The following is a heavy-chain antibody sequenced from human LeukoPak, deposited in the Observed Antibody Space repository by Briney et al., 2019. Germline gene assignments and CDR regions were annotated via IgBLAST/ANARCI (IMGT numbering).Heavy chain of an antibody. J-gene: IGHJ4*02. D-gene: IGHD6-19*01. Sequence: PSETLSLTCAVYGGSFSGYYWSWIRQPPGKGLEWIGEINHSGSTNYNPSLKSRVTISVDTSKNQFSLKLSPVTAADTAVYYCARGPRQNSSFYVWGQGTLVNVSS. CDR1: GGSFSGYY. V-gene: IGHV4-34*01. CDR3: ARGPRQNSSFYV. CDR2: INHSGST.